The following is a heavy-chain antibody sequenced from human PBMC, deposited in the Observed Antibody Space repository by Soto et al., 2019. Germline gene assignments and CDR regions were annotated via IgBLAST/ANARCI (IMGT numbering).Heavy chain of an antibody. Sequence: EVQLVESGGGLIQPGGSLRLSCAASGLTVSSNYMSWVRQAPGKGLEWVSLIYSGGATYYADSVKGRFTISRDSSKNTLYLQMNCLRGEDTAVYHCARGYYDSCCYHRAEAFDRWGQGTMVTVS. D-gene: IGHD3-22*01. V-gene: IGHV3-53*01. CDR3: ARGYYDSCCYHRAEAFDR. CDR1: GLTVSSNY. CDR2: IYSGGAT. J-gene: IGHJ3*02.